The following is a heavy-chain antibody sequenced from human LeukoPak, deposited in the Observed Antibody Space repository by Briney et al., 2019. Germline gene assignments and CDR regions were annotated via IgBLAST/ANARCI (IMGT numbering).Heavy chain of an antibody. CDR1: GFTFSTYS. J-gene: IGHJ6*03. V-gene: IGHV3-48*04. Sequence: GGSLRLSCAASGFTFSTYSMNWVSQAPGKGLEWVSYISSSSDTIYYADSVKGRFTISRDNVKNSLYLQVNSLRAEDTAVYYCARLSYDFWSGVWEGYYMDVWGKGTTVTVSS. CDR3: ARLSYDFWSGVWEGYYMDV. CDR2: ISSSSDTI. D-gene: IGHD3-3*01.